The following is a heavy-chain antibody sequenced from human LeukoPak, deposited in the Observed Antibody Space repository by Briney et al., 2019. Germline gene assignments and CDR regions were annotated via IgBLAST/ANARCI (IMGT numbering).Heavy chain of an antibody. V-gene: IGHV3-21*01. J-gene: IGHJ6*03. CDR3: ARPTWTNYMDV. D-gene: IGHD3/OR15-3a*01. CDR1: GFTFSSYA. CDR2: IGSSSSYK. Sequence: GGSLRLSCAASGFTFSSYAMSWVRQAPGKGLEWVSSIGSSSSYKYYADAVKGRFTISRDNAKNSMYLQMNSLRAEDTAVYFCARPTWTNYMDVWGKGTTVTISS.